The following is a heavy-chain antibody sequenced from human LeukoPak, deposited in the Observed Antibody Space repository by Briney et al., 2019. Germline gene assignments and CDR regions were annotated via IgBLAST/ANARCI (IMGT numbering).Heavy chain of an antibody. CDR2: ISYDGPNK. Sequence: GGSLRLSCAASGFTFSTYAMHWVRQAPGKGLEWVAAISYDGPNKRYADSVKGRFTISRDNSKNTLYLQMNSLRAEDTAAYYCARGVRIAVAGYIDYWGQGTLVTVSS. CDR1: GFTFSTYA. V-gene: IGHV3-30*04. J-gene: IGHJ4*02. D-gene: IGHD6-19*01. CDR3: ARGVRIAVAGYIDY.